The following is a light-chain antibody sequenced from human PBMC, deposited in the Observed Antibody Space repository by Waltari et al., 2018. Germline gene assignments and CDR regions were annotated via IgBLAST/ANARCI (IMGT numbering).Light chain of an antibody. V-gene: IGLV2-14*01. CDR3: SSYTTRSTWV. Sequence: QSALTQTASVSASPGQSITMSFTGTIHYLCRFDFFHWYQQHPGQAPRLLIYEVKYRPSGVSDRFSGSKSDNTASLTIFGLQAEDEADYYCSSYTTRSTWVFGGGTKLTVL. J-gene: IGLJ3*02. CDR2: EVK. CDR1: IHYLCRFDF.